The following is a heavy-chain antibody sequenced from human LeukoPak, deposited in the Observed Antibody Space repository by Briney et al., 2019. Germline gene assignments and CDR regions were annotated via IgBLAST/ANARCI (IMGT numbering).Heavy chain of an antibody. J-gene: IGHJ4*02. CDR3: VKADSGYDLLFDY. D-gene: IGHD5-12*01. CDR1: EFTFSSYA. CDR2: ISGSGGST. Sequence: GGSLRLSWAAAEFTFSSYAMNWVRQAPGKGLEWVSGISGSGGSTYYADSVKGRFTISRDNSKNTLYLQINSLRAEYTAVYYCVKADSGYDLLFDYWGQGTLVTVSS. V-gene: IGHV3-23*01.